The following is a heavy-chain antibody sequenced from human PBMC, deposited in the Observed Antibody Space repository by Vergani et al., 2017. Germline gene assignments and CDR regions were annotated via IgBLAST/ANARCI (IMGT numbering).Heavy chain of an antibody. CDR1: GGSISGVSYY. Sequence: QVQLQESGPGLVKPSQSLPLTCTVSGGSISGVSYYLSRVRQPPGKGLEWIGTIYYSGSTYYNPSLKSRVTISVDTSKNQFSLMLSSVTAADTAVYYCARPLQYRGDYYYMDVWGKGTTVTVSS. CDR2: IYYSGST. D-gene: IGHD5-18*01. V-gene: IGHV4-39*01. CDR3: ARPLQYRGDYYYMDV. J-gene: IGHJ6*03.